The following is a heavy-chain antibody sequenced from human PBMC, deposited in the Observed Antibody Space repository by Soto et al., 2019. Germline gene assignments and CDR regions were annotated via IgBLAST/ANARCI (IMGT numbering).Heavy chain of an antibody. D-gene: IGHD5-12*01. J-gene: IGHJ4*02. CDR1: GGTFSSYT. Sequence: QVQLVQSGAEVKKPGSSVKVSCKASGGTFSSYTISWVRQAPGQGFEWMGRIIPILGIANYAQKFQGRVTITADKSTSTAYMELSSLGSEDTAVYYCARYPIDSGYDLGTYWGQGTLVTVAS. CDR3: ARYPIDSGYDLGTY. V-gene: IGHV1-69*02. CDR2: IIPILGIA.